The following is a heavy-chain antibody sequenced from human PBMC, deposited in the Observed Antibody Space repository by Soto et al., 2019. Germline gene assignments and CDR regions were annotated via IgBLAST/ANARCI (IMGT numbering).Heavy chain of an antibody. J-gene: IGHJ6*02. CDR3: ARANLGGGYGGTLQYYYYGMDV. CDR2: ISSTSSTT. CDR1: GGSISSHY. Sequence: ETLSLTCTVSGGSISSHYWSRVRQAPGKGLEWVSYISSTSSTTYYAESAKGRFTISRDNAKNSLYLQMNSLRDEDTAVYYCARANLGGGYGGTLQYYYYGMDVWGRGTTVTVSS. D-gene: IGHD5-12*01. V-gene: IGHV3-48*02.